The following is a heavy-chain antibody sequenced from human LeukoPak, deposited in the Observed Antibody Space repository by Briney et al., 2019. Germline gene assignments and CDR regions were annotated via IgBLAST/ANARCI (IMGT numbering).Heavy chain of an antibody. CDR1: GYTFTIYA. CDR2: VDAGNGNI. J-gene: IGHJ6*02. Sequence: ASVKVSCKASGYTFTIYALHWVRQAPGQRLEWMGWVDAGNGNIQYSQKFQGRVTISWDTSASIAYMELSSLRSEDTAIYYCARDQWVTTWNMDVWGQGTTVTVSS. CDR3: ARDQWVTTWNMDV. V-gene: IGHV1-3*01. D-gene: IGHD4-17*01.